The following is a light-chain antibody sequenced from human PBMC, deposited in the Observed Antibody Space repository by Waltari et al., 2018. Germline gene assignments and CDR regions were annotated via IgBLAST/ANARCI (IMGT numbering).Light chain of an antibody. CDR3: QTWDTDIVV. V-gene: IGLV4-69*01. Sequence: QLVVTQSPSASASLGASVKLTCTLSSGHGSYAIAWHQQQPEKGPRFLLRVNSDGSHNKGDGIPGRFSGSSSGAEHYLIISGLQSEDEADYYCQTWDTDIVVFGGGTKLTV. J-gene: IGLJ2*01. CDR1: SGHGSYA. CDR2: VNSDGSH.